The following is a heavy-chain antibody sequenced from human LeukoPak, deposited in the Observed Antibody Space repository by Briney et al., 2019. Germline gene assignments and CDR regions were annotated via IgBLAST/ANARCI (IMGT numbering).Heavy chain of an antibody. V-gene: IGHV1-69*05. D-gene: IGHD5-18*01. CDR1: GGTFSSYA. CDR2: IIPIFGTA. Sequence: ASVKVSCKASGGTFSSYAISWVRQAPGQGLEWMGGIIPIFGTANYAQKFQGRVTITTDGSTSTAYMELSSLRSEDTAVYYCAISGYSYGYQYYYYYMDVWGKGTTVTVSS. J-gene: IGHJ6*03. CDR3: AISGYSYGYQYYYYYMDV.